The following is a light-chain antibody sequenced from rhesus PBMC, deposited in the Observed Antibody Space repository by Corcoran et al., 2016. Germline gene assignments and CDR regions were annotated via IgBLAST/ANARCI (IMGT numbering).Light chain of an antibody. CDR2: EVI. CDR3: SSSASSNTFI. V-gene: IGLV2-13*03. CDR1: SSDIGAYNR. Sequence: QAAPTQYPSVSGSPGQSVTVSCTGSSSDIGAYNRVSWYQVHPGKAPKVMIYEVIKRPSGVSDRFSGSKSGNTASLTISGLQAEDEADYYCSSSASSNTFIFGSGTRLTVL. J-gene: IGLJ1*01.